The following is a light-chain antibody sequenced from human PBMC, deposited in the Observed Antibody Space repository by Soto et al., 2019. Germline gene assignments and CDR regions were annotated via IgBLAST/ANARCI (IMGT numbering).Light chain of an antibody. CDR1: SRDVGGYKF. J-gene: IGLJ1*01. CDR3: SSYTTSSTLEV. CDR2: EVS. Sequence: QSAVTQPASVSGSPGQSITISCTGTSRDVGGYKFVSWYQQHPGKVPRLMIYEVSNRPPGVSNRFSGSKSGNTASLTISGLQAEDEADYYCSSYTTSSTLEVFGPGTKATVL. V-gene: IGLV2-14*01.